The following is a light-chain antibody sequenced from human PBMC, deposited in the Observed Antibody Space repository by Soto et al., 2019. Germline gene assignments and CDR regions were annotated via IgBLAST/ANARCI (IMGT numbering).Light chain of an antibody. Sequence: EIVLTQSPATLSLSPGERATLSCRASQSVSSYLAWYQQKPGQAPRLLIYDASNRATGIPARFSGSGSGTDFTLTISSLEPEDFAVYYCQQSHDNPRTFGQGTKVEIK. V-gene: IGKV3-11*01. J-gene: IGKJ1*01. CDR2: DAS. CDR3: QQSHDNPRT. CDR1: QSVSSY.